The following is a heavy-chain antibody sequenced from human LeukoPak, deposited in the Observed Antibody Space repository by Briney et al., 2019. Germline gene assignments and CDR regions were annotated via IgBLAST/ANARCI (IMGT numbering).Heavy chain of an antibody. CDR2: INHSGST. CDR3: ARVQQQLAPLLYYYYYYMDV. J-gene: IGHJ6*03. Sequence: PSETLSLTCAVYGGSFSGYYWSWIRQPPGKGLEWIGEINHSGSTNYNPSLKSRVTISVDTSKNQFSLKLSSVTAADTAVYYCARVQQQLAPLLYYYYYYMDVWGKGTTVTVSS. CDR1: GGSFSGYY. V-gene: IGHV4-34*01. D-gene: IGHD6-13*01.